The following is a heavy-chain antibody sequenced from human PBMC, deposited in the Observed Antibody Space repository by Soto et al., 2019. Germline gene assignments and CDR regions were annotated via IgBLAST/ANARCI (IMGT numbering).Heavy chain of an antibody. V-gene: IGHV3-30*18. CDR1: AFIFSNHA. Sequence: QVHLVESGGGVVQPGRSLRLSCAASAFIFSNHAMHWVRQAPGKGLEWVAVISYDGRNTIYADSVKGRFSISRDNSKKTLHLQMNRLRVEDTAVYYCAKAKWVEWELRGGFDYWGQGTLVIVSS. J-gene: IGHJ4*02. D-gene: IGHD1-26*01. CDR2: ISYDGRNT. CDR3: AKAKWVEWELRGGFDY.